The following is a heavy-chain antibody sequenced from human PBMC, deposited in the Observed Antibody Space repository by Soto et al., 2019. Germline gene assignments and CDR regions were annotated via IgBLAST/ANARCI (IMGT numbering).Heavy chain of an antibody. Sequence: ASVKVSCKASGYTFTSYDINWVRQATGQGLEWMGWMNPNSGNTGYAQKFQGRVTMTRNTSISTAYMEPSSLRSEDTAVYYCARGRELWFRGSQGTFWAYGAQGPLVPSPQ. CDR2: MNPNSGNT. D-gene: IGHD3-10*01. CDR3: ARGRELWFRGSQGTFWAY. J-gene: IGHJ4*02. V-gene: IGHV1-8*01. CDR1: GYTFTSYD.